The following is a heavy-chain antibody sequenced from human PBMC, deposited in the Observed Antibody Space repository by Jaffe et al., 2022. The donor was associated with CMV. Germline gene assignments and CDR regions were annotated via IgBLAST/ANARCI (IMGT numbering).Heavy chain of an antibody. V-gene: IGHV3-23*01. J-gene: IGHJ6*02. CDR2: ISGSGGST. CDR3: AKDRHYGDFLDYYYGMDV. CDR1: GFTFSSYA. D-gene: IGHD4-17*01. Sequence: EVQLLESGGGLVQPGGSLRLSCAASGFTFSSYAMSWVRQAPGKGLEWVSAISGSGGSTYYADSVKGRFTISRDNSKNTLYLQMNSLRAEDTAVYYCAKDRHYGDFLDYYYGMDVWGQGTTVTVSS.